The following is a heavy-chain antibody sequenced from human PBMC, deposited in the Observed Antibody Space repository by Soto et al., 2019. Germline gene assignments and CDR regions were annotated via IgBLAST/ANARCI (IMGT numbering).Heavy chain of an antibody. D-gene: IGHD3-10*01. Sequence: QVQVVQSGVEVRRPGSSVKVSCKASGDTFKNCVISWVRQAPGQGLERMGGIIPLFGTTDFAQRFQGRLTITTDESTTTAYRELSRLRSEDTATYYCAAELGFGKLSVVWGQGTTVIVSS. CDR1: GDTFKNCV. CDR3: AAELGFGKLSVV. V-gene: IGHV1-69*01. CDR2: IIPLFGTT. J-gene: IGHJ6*02.